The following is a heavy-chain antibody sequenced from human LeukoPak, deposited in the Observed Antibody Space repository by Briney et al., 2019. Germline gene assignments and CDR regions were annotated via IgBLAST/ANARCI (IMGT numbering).Heavy chain of an antibody. Sequence: GGSLRLSCAASGFTFSSYAMSWVRQTPGKGLEWVSAISGSGGSTYYADSVKGLFTISRDNSKNTLFLQMDSLRAEDTAPYYCAKSVAIYFYYGLDVWGQGTTVTVSS. CDR2: ISGSGGST. V-gene: IGHV3-23*01. D-gene: IGHD3-3*01. J-gene: IGHJ6*02. CDR3: AKSVAIYFYYGLDV. CDR1: GFTFSSYA.